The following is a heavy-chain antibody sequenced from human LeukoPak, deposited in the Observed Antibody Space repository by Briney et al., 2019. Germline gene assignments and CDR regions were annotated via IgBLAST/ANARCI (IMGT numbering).Heavy chain of an antibody. CDR2: ISGSGGST. CDR3: AKDPRIQLWSYFDY. Sequence: GGSLRLSCAASGFTFSSYAMSWVRQAPGKGLEWVSAISGSGGSTYYADSVKGRFTISRDNSKNTLYLQMNSLKAEDTAVYYCAKDPRIQLWSYFDYWGQGTLVTVSS. D-gene: IGHD5-18*01. J-gene: IGHJ4*02. CDR1: GFTFSSYA. V-gene: IGHV3-23*01.